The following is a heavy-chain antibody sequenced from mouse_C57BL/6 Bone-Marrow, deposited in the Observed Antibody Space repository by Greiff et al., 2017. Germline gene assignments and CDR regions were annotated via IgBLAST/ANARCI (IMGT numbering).Heavy chain of an antibody. CDR1: GYAFSSSW. D-gene: IGHD2-4*01. V-gene: IGHV1-82*01. J-gene: IGHJ3*01. CDR3: ARGYYDYDGGAWFAY. Sequence: QVQLKESGPELVKHGASVKISCKASGYAFSSSWMNWVKQRPGKGLEWIGRIYPGDGDTNYNGKFKGKATLTADKSSSTAYMQLSSLTSEDSAVYFCARGYYDYDGGAWFAYWGQGTLVTVSA. CDR2: IYPGDGDT.